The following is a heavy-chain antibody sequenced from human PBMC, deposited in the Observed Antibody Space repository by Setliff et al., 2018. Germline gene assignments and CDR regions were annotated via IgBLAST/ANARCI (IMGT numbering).Heavy chain of an antibody. V-gene: IGHV1-69*10. D-gene: IGHD5-18*01. CDR1: GGTFSSYA. CDR2: IIPILGIA. J-gene: IGHJ4*01. Sequence: SVKVSCKASGGTFSSYAISWVRQAPGQGLEWMGGIIPILGIANYAQKFQGRVTITTDESTSTAYMELRSLRSDDTAVYYCARDLGRGCSWCSHCNRYSQSTPAPSLGAAGSSSSSDY. CDR3: ARDLGRGCSWCSHCNRYSQSTPAPSLGAAGSSSSSDY.